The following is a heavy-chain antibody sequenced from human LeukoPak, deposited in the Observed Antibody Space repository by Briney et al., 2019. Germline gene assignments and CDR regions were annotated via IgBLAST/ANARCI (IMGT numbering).Heavy chain of an antibody. CDR2: ISCSGGT. J-gene: IGHJ2*01. CDR1: GGTISSSSSF. D-gene: IGHD3-3*01. CDR3: ARHVLSGYLNYWYFDL. Sequence: SETLSLTCTVSGGTISSSSSFWGWIRQPPGKGLEWIGSISCSGGTYYNPSLMSRVTISVDTSKNRFSLKLTSVTAADTAVYYCARHVLSGYLNYWYFDLWGRGTLVTASS. V-gene: IGHV4-39*01.